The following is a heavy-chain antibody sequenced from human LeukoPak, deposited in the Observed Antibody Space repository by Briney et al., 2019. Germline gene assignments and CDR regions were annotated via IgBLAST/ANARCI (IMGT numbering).Heavy chain of an antibody. D-gene: IGHD3-22*01. J-gene: IGHJ3*02. CDR3: ARGSPDYYDSSGYAFDI. Sequence: SETLSLTCTVSSGSISGYYWSWIRQPPGKGLEWVGYISYSGSTNYNPSLKSRVTISVDTSKNQFSLKLSSVTAADTAIYYCARGSPDYYDSSGYAFDIWGQGTMVTVSS. CDR1: SGSISGYY. CDR2: ISYSGST. V-gene: IGHV4-59*01.